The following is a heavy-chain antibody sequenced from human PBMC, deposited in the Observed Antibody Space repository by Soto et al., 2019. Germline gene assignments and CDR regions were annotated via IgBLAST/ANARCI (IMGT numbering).Heavy chain of an antibody. V-gene: IGHV4-30-2*01. Sequence: SETLSLTCAVSGGSISGGGFSWSWIRQPPGTGLEWIGYILHTGGTQYNPSLKSRVSMSVDKSKNQFSLHLTSVTAADTAVYYCARLQGGEGFDYWGQGALVTVSS. D-gene: IGHD1-1*01. CDR2: ILHTGGT. CDR3: ARLQGGEGFDY. J-gene: IGHJ4*02. CDR1: GGSISGGGFS.